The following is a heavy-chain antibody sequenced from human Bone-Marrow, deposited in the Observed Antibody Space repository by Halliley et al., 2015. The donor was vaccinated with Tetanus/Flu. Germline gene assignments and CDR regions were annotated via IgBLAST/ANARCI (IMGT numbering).Heavy chain of an antibody. CDR3: ARGDHYYGGFLADS. D-gene: IGHD4-17*01. Sequence: GNAEYYADSVKGRFAISRDNSRNTLYLQMNSLRRDDTAIYYCARGDHYYGGFLADSWGQGTLVSVSS. V-gene: IGHV3-30*03. J-gene: IGHJ4*02. CDR2: GNAE.